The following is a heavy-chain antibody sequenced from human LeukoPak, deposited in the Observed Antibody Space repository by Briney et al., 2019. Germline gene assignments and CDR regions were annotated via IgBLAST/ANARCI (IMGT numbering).Heavy chain of an antibody. CDR2: IKQDGSEK. Sequence: PGGSLRLSCAASGFTFSSYWMSWVRQAPGKGLEWVANIKQDGSEKYYVDSVKGRFTISRDNSKNTLYLQMNSLRAEDTAVYYCANLGATMVRGVIITVPWGQGTLVTVSS. CDR3: ANLGATMVRGVIITVP. J-gene: IGHJ5*02. D-gene: IGHD3-10*01. V-gene: IGHV3-7*03. CDR1: GFTFSSYW.